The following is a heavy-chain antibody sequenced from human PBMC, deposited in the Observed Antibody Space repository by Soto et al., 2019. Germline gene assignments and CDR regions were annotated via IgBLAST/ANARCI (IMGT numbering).Heavy chain of an antibody. Sequence: GGSLRLSCAASGFTVSSNYMSWVRQAPGKGLEWVSVIYSGGSTYYADSVRGRFTISRDNANSALYLQMNSLRAEDTAVYYCVRSSGWTGDYWGQGILVTVSS. D-gene: IGHD3-10*01. V-gene: IGHV3-66*01. CDR3: VRSSGWTGDY. CDR1: GFTVSSNY. J-gene: IGHJ4*02. CDR2: IYSGGST.